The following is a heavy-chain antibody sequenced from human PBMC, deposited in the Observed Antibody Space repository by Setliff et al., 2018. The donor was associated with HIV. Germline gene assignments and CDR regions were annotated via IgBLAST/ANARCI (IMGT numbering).Heavy chain of an antibody. Sequence: ASVKVSCKASGYDFSSYSMMWVRQTPGQGLEWLGWISGLTGEVRLAKEFQGRVTLTTSAYTAYMELKSLRSEDRGVYYCARAPPGIQNDAFDVWGQGTMVTVSS. CDR1: GYDFSSYS. J-gene: IGHJ3*01. CDR3: ARAPPGIQNDAFDV. V-gene: IGHV1-18*04. CDR2: ISGLTGEV.